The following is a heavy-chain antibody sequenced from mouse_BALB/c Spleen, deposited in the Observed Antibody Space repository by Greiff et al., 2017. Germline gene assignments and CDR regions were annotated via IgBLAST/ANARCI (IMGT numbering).Heavy chain of an antibody. CDR2: ISSGSSTI. Sequence: EVKLVESGGGLVQPGGSRNLSCAASGFTFSSFGMHWVRQAPEKGLDWVAYISSGSSTIYYADTVKGRFTISRDNPKNTLFLQMTSLRSEDTAMYYCARWGDYWYFDVWGAGTTVTVSA. V-gene: IGHV5-17*02. J-gene: IGHJ1*01. CDR1: GFTFSSFG. CDR3: ARWGDYWYFDV.